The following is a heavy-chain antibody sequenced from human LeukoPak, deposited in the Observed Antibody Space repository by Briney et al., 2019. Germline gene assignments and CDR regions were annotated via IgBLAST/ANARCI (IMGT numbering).Heavy chain of an antibody. CDR1: GGSISSYY. CDR3: ARRMARDGYNADFDF. J-gene: IGHJ4*02. D-gene: IGHD5-24*01. CDR2: IYNTETT. V-gene: IGHV4-59*01. Sequence: SETLSLTCTVSGGSISSYYWSWIRQPPGKGLEWIGYIYNTETTNYNPSLKSRVTISADTSNNQFSLKLSSVTAADTAVYYCARRMARDGYNADFDFWGQGTLVTVSS.